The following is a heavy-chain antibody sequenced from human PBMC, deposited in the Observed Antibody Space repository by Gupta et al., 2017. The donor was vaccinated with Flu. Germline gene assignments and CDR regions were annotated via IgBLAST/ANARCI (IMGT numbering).Heavy chain of an antibody. D-gene: IGHD2-2*01. CDR1: GGSIISNTFY. CDR2: IYYSGGT. CDR3: ARDSTVVVPAAQGMDV. V-gene: IGHV4-31*03. J-gene: IGHJ6*02. Sequence: QVQLQESGPGLVKPSQTLSLTCTVSGGSIISNTFYWTWIRQVPGKGLEWIGYIYYSGGTYYNPSLNSRVTMSVDTSRNQFSLRLTSVTAADTAVYFCARDSTVVVPAAQGMDVWGQGTTVIVSS.